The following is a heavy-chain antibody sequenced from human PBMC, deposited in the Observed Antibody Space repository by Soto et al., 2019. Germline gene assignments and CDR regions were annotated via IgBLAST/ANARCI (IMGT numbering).Heavy chain of an antibody. CDR1: GGSISSGGYY. D-gene: IGHD3-22*01. V-gene: IGHV4-31*03. J-gene: IGHJ4*02. CDR2: VYYSGRT. Sequence: QVQLQESGPGLVKPSQTLSLTCTVSGGSISSGGYYWSCIRQHPGKGLEWIGYVYYSGRTYYSPSLKSRVTISVATSKNQVSLTRRSVTAADTAVYYCERAYLNGYNDNPETWGQGTLVTVSS. CDR3: ERAYLNGYNDNPET.